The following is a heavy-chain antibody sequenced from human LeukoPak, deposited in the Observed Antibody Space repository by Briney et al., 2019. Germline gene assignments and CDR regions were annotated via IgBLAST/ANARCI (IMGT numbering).Heavy chain of an antibody. D-gene: IGHD3-22*01. CDR2: ISAYNGNT. Sequence: ASVKVSCKASGYTFTNYGISWVRQAPGQGLEWMGWISAYNGNTNYAQKLQGRVTMTTDTSTSTVYMELSSLRSEDTAVYYCARGYYYDSSGYREGFDYWGQGTLVTVSS. V-gene: IGHV1-18*01. CDR1: GYTFTNYG. CDR3: ARGYYYDSSGYREGFDY. J-gene: IGHJ4*02.